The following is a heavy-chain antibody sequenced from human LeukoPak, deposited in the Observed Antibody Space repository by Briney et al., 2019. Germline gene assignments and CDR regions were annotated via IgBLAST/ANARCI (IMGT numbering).Heavy chain of an antibody. CDR3: ARRSSRGTRMYAFDI. Sequence: SETLSLTCTVSGGSISSYYWSWIRQPPGKGLEWIGYIYYGGSTNYNPSLKSRVTISVDTSKNQFSLKLSSVTAADTAVYYCARRSSRGTRMYAFDIWGQGTMVTVSS. CDR1: GGSISSYY. CDR2: IYYGGST. J-gene: IGHJ3*02. D-gene: IGHD2-2*01. V-gene: IGHV4-59*08.